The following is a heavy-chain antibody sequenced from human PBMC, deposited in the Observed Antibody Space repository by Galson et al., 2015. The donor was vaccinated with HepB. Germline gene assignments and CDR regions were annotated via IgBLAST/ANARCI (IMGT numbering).Heavy chain of an antibody. D-gene: IGHD3-10*01. CDR1: GFTFSNTW. J-gene: IGHJ4*02. CDR3: ATGRGISGPNNYCDD. V-gene: IGHV3-15*01. CDR2: IRSKAAGGTT. Sequence: SLRLPCAASGFTFSNTWMNWVRQVPGMGLEWVGRIRSKAAGGTTDFAAPVKGRFTISRDDSKNMLYLEMNSLKSEDTAVYYCATGRGISGPNNYCDDWGQGTLVTVSS.